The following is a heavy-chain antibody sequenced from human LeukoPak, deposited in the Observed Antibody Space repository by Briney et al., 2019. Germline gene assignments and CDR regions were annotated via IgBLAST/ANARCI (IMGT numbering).Heavy chain of an antibody. Sequence: GRSLRLSCAASGFTFSGYALQWVRQAPGKGLEWVSSISGSGGSTYYADSVKGRFTVSRDNSKNTVYLELNSLRAEDRAIYFCAKGGQNFDFWRFDYWGQGTLVTVSS. CDR3: AKGGQNFDFWRFDY. V-gene: IGHV3-23*01. CDR1: GFTFSGYA. J-gene: IGHJ4*02. CDR2: ISGSGGST. D-gene: IGHD3-3*01.